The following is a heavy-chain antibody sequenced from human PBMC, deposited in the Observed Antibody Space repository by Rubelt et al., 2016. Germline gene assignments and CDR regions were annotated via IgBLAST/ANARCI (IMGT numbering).Heavy chain of an antibody. J-gene: IGHJ4*02. CDR1: GFTFSNAW. CDR3: TSSDFWSGYPNSDFDY. V-gene: IGHV3-15*01. D-gene: IGHD3-3*01. Sequence: EVQLVESGGGLVQPGGSLRLSCAASGFTFSNAWMSWVRQAPGKGLEWVGRIKSKTDGGKTDYAAPVKGRVTISRDDSKSIAYLQMNSLKTEDTAVYYCTSSDFWSGYPNSDFDYWGQGTLVTVSS. CDR2: IKSKTDGGKT.